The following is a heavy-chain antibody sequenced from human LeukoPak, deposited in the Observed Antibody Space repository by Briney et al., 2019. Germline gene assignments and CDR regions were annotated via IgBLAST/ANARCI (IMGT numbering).Heavy chain of an antibody. V-gene: IGHV3-74*01. D-gene: IGHD3-22*01. CDR2: INSDGSST. CDR3: ARDGAYYDSSGPKDY. Sequence: GGSLRLSCAASGLTFSSYWMHWVRQAPGKGLVWVSRINSDGSSTSYADSVKGRFTISRDNAKNSLFLQMNSLRAEDTAVYYCARDGAYYDSSGPKDYWGQGTLVTVSS. CDR1: GLTFSSYW. J-gene: IGHJ4*02.